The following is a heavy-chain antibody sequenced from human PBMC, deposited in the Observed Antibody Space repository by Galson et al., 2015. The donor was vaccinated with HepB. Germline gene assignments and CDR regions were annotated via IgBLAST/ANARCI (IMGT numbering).Heavy chain of an antibody. CDR1: GFTFSSYA. CDR3: AKDKGVSGLRLGEPFDY. D-gene: IGHD3-16*01. J-gene: IGHJ4*02. V-gene: IGHV3-23*01. Sequence: SLRLSCAASGFTFSSYAMSWVRQAPGKGLEWVSAISGSGGSTYYADSVKGRFTISRDNFKNTLYLQMNSLRAEDTAVYYCAKDKGVSGLRLGEPFDYWGQGTLVTVSS. CDR2: ISGSGGST.